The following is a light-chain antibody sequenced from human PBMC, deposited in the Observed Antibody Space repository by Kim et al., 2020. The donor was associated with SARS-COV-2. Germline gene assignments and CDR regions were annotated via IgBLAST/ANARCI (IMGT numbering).Light chain of an antibody. V-gene: IGKV3-15*01. CDR2: GAS. Sequence: RVERAPLSCTASQSVRITIAWSHQKPDQAPMPRIYGASTRASRIPARFSCSGSGIELTLPTRSLQSEDFTVYYFQQYNIWPPLTFGGGTKVDIK. J-gene: IGKJ4*01. CDR1: QSVRIT. CDR3: QQYNIWPPLT.